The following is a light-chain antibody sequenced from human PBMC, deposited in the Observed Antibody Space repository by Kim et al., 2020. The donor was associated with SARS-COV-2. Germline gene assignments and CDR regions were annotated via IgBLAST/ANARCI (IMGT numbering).Light chain of an antibody. CDR3: QQRSSSIT. Sequence: SLSPGEKHTLSCRASQTMRNYLAWYQQRPGQAPRLLIYDVSYRATGIPARFSGSGSGTDFTLTISSLEPEDSAVYFCQQRSSSITFGRGTRLEIK. CDR1: QTMRNY. J-gene: IGKJ5*01. V-gene: IGKV3-11*01. CDR2: DVS.